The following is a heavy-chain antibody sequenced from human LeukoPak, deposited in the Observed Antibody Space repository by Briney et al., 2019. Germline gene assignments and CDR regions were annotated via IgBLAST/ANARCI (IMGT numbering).Heavy chain of an antibody. J-gene: IGHJ6*03. D-gene: IGHD6-13*01. CDR3: AGSSWHYYYYMDV. V-gene: IGHV4-61*01. CDR1: GYSISSGYY. Sequence: PSETLSLTCAVSGYSISSGYYWGWIRQPPGKGLEWIGYIYYSGSTNYNPSLKSRVTISVDTSKNQFSLKLSSVTAADTAVYYCAGSSWHYYYYMDVWGKGTTVTVSS. CDR2: IYYSGST.